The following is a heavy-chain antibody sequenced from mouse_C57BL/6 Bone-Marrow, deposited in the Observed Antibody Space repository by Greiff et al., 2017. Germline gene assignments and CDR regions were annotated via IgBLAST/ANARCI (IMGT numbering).Heavy chain of an antibody. V-gene: IGHV1-80*01. CDR2: IYPGDGDT. CDR3: ARSDYGSRFAY. CDR1: GYAFSSYW. D-gene: IGHD1-1*01. Sequence: LQESGAELVKPGASVKISCKASGYAFSSYWMNWVKQRPGKGLEWIGQIYPGDGDTNYNGKFKGKATLTADKSSSTAYMQLSSLTSEDSAVYFCARSDYGSRFAYWGQGTLVTVSA. J-gene: IGHJ3*01.